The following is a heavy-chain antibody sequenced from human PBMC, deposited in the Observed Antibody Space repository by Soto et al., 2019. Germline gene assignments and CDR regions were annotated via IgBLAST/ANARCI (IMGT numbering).Heavy chain of an antibody. CDR2: ISAYNGNT. Sequence: QVQLVQSGAEVKKPGASVKVSCKASGYTFTSYGISWVRQAPGQGLEWMGWISAYNGNTNYAQKLQGRVTMTTDTSXSXXYMELRSLRSDDTAVYYCARRLRSYSGYDSAWFDPWGQGTLVTVSS. D-gene: IGHD5-12*01. J-gene: IGHJ5*02. CDR1: GYTFTSYG. V-gene: IGHV1-18*01. CDR3: ARRLRSYSGYDSAWFDP.